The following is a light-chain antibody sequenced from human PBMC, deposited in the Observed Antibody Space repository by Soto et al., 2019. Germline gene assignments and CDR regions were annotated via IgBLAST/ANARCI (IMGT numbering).Light chain of an antibody. J-gene: IGLJ3*02. V-gene: IGLV4-60*02. CDR3: ETWDSNVWV. CDR1: SGHSSYI. Sequence: QAVVTQSSSASASLGSSVKLTCTLSSGHSSYIIAWHQQQPGKAPRYLMKLEGSGSYNKGSGVPDRFSGSSSGADRYLTISNRPFEDEADYYCETWDSNVWVFGGGTKLTVL. CDR2: LEGSGSY.